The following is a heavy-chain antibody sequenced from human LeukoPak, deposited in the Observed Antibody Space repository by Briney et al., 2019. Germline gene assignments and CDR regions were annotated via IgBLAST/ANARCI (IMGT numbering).Heavy chain of an antibody. D-gene: IGHD6-19*01. V-gene: IGHV3-48*04. Sequence: PGGSLRLSCAACGFDFSTYSIDWVRQAPGKGLEWVSYISSSSSSNIYHADSVKGRFTISRDNAKNSLHLQMNSLRAEDTAVYYCARVGRSGWTVDYWGQGTLVTVSS. CDR1: GFDFSTYS. CDR3: ARVGRSGWTVDY. J-gene: IGHJ4*02. CDR2: ISSSSSSNI.